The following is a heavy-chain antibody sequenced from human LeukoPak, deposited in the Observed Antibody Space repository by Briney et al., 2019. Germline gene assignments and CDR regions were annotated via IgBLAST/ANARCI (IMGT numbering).Heavy chain of an antibody. J-gene: IGHJ3*02. CDR3: ATESTGTTSFLAFDI. Sequence: ASVKVSCKVSGYTLTELSMHWVRQAPGKGLEWMGGFDPEDGETIYAQKFQGRVTMTEDTSTDTAYMELSSLRSEDTAVYYCATESTGTTSFLAFDIWGQGTMVTDSS. D-gene: IGHD1-7*01. V-gene: IGHV1-24*01. CDR2: FDPEDGET. CDR1: GYTLTELS.